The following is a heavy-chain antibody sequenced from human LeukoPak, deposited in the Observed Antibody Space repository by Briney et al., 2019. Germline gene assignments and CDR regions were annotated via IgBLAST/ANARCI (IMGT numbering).Heavy chain of an antibody. CDR3: ARAEYYYGSESFELGTY. CDR1: GFTFSNYW. J-gene: IGHJ4*02. V-gene: IGHV3-33*08. Sequence: PGGSLRLSCAASGFTFSNYWMTWVRQSPGKGLEWVAVIWYDGSNKYYADSVKGRFTISRDNSKNTLYLQMNSLRAEDTAVYYCARAEYYYGSESFELGTYWGQGTLVTVPS. CDR2: IWYDGSNK. D-gene: IGHD3-10*01.